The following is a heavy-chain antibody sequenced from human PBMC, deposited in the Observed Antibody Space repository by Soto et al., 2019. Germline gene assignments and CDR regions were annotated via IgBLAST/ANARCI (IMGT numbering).Heavy chain of an antibody. D-gene: IGHD3-3*01. V-gene: IGHV4-34*01. J-gene: IGHJ5*02. CDR3: ATRITVFGLLIPPFDP. CDR2: INHTGGT. Sequence: SETLSLTCAVYGGSVNGYYWNWIRQPPGKGLEWIGDINHTGGTHYNPYLKSRVTMSVDTSKNQFSLRLSSVTAADTAIYYCATRITVFGLLIPPFDPWGQGTQVTVSS. CDR1: GGSVNGYY.